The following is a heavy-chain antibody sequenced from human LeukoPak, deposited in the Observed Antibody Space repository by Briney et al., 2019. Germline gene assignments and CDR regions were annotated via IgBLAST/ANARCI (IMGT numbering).Heavy chain of an antibody. Sequence: GGSLRLSCAASGFTFSSYGMHWVRQAPGKGLEWVAVISYDGSNKYYADSVKGRFTISRDNSKNTLYLQMSRLRAEDTAVYYCTKLRGSSDYYGTFDYWGQGTLVTVSS. CDR2: ISYDGSNK. J-gene: IGHJ4*02. V-gene: IGHV3-33*05. D-gene: IGHD3-22*01. CDR3: TKLRGSSDYYGTFDY. CDR1: GFTFSSYG.